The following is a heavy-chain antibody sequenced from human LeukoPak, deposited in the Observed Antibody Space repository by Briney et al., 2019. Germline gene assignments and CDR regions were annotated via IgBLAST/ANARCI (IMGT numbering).Heavy chain of an antibody. CDR2: IYTSGST. CDR3: ARDPELSLFQDCSSTSCGASDI. CDR1: GGSISSGSYY. J-gene: IGHJ3*02. V-gene: IGHV4-61*02. D-gene: IGHD2-2*01. Sequence: PSETLSLTCTGSGGSISSGSYYWSWIRQPAGKGLEWIGRIYTSGSTNYNPSLKSRVTISVDTSKNQFSLKLSSVTAADTAVYYCARDPELSLFQDCSSTSCGASDIWGQGTMVTVSS.